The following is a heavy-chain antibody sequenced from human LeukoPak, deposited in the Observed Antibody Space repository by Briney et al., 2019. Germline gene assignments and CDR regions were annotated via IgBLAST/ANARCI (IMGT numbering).Heavy chain of an antibody. Sequence: GASVKVSCKASGYTFSSYDINWVRQATGQGLEWMGWMNPNSDNTDYAQKFQGRVTMTRNTSISTAYMELSSLRSEDTAVYYCARDLSGSPFFDYWGQGTLVTVSS. D-gene: IGHD1-26*01. CDR3: ARDLSGSPFFDY. CDR2: MNPNSDNT. V-gene: IGHV1-8*01. CDR1: GYTFSSYD. J-gene: IGHJ4*02.